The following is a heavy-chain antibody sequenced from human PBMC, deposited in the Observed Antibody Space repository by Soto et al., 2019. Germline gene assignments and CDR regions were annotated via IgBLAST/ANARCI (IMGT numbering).Heavy chain of an antibody. Sequence: EVQVLESGGGLVQPGGSLRLSCAASGFTFSNHAMSWVRQAPGKGLEWVASISGSDGSIYYADSVKGRFTISRDNSKNTRYMQMNSLRVEDTAVYYCAKDLRVGATIPYYFDYWGQGTLVTVSS. CDR2: ISGSDGSI. D-gene: IGHD1-26*01. CDR1: GFTFSNHA. J-gene: IGHJ4*02. CDR3: AKDLRVGATIPYYFDY. V-gene: IGHV3-23*01.